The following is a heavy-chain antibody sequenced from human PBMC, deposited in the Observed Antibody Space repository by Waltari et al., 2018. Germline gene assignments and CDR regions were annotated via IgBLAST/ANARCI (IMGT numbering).Heavy chain of an antibody. Sequence: QVQLQESGPGLVRPSAPLSLPPPSPFSPLLLSSWSWIRQPAGKGLEWIGRIHLNGGTDYNPSLKSRVALSLDTSKNQFSLKLSSVTPADTAVYYCARGPHISAEIYFDPWGQGTLVTV. CDR1: FSPLLLSS. V-gene: IGHV4-4*07. D-gene: IGHD6-13*01. CDR2: IHLNGGT. J-gene: IGHJ5*02. CDR3: ARGPHISAEIYFDP.